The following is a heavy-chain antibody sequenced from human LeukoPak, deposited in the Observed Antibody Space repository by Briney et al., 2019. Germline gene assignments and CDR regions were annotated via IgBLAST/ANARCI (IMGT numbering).Heavy chain of an antibody. V-gene: IGHV1-69*10. CDR3: ARSHSSGDDAFDI. J-gene: IGHJ3*02. CDR1: GGTFSNYA. Sequence: SVKVSCKASGGTFSNYAIGWVRQAPGQGLEWMGRIIPILGIAHYAQKFQGRVTNTADKSTSTAYVELSSLRSEDTAVYYCARSHSSGDDAFDIWGQGTMVTVS. CDR2: IIPILGIA. D-gene: IGHD6-25*01.